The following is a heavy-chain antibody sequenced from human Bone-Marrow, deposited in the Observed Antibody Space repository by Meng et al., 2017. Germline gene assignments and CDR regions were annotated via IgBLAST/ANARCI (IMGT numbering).Heavy chain of an antibody. CDR1: GFTFSSYA. CDR2: ISYDGSNK. D-gene: IGHD2-15*01. Sequence: QVQPVESGGGVVHPGRSLILSCAASGFTFSSYAMHWVRQAPGKGLEWVAVISYDGSNKYYADSVKGRFTISRDNSKNTLYLQMNSLRAEDTAVYYCARLVVVAAIDYWGQGTLVTVSS. V-gene: IGHV3-30*01. CDR3: ARLVVVAAIDY. J-gene: IGHJ4*02.